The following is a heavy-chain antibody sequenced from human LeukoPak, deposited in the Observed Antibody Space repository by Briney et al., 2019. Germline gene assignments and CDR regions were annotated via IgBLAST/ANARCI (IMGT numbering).Heavy chain of an antibody. CDR3: ARANYLDY. V-gene: IGHV4-59*01. CDR1: GGSISSYY. Sequence: SETLSLNCTVSGGSISSYYWSWIRQPPGKGLEWIGYIYYSGSTNYNPSLKSRVTISVDTSKNQFSLRLSSVTAADTAIYYCARANYLDYWGQGTLVTVSS. CDR2: IYYSGST. J-gene: IGHJ4*02.